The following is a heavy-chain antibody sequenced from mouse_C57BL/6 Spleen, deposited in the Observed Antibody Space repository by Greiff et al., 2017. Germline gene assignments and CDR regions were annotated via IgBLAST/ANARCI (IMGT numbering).Heavy chain of an antibody. J-gene: IGHJ3*01. CDR2: IDPSDSYT. D-gene: IGHD1-1*01. Sequence: QVQLQQPGAELVMPGASVKLSCKASGYTFTSYWMHWVKQRPGQGLEWIGEIDPSDSYTNYNQKFKGKSTLTVDKSSSTSYMQLSSLTSEDSAVYYGARNYSGSSSLAWFAYWGQGTLVTVSA. CDR3: ARNYSGSSSLAWFAY. V-gene: IGHV1-69*01. CDR1: GYTFTSYW.